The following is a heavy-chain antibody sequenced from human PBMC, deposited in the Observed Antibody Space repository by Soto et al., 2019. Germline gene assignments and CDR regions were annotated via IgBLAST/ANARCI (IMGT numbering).Heavy chain of an antibody. CDR2: IGAYNGNT. CDR3: ARDWTGYCSGGSCYPADY. D-gene: IGHD2-15*01. Sequence: ASVKVSCKASGYTFTSYGISWVRQAPGQGLEWMGWIGAYNGNTNYAQKLQGRVTMTTDTSTSTAYMELRSLRSDDTAVYYCARDWTGYCSGGSCYPADYWGQGTLVTVSS. CDR1: GYTFTSYG. V-gene: IGHV1-18*01. J-gene: IGHJ4*02.